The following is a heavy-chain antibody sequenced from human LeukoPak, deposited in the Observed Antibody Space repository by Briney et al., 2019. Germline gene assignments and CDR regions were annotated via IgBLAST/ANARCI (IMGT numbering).Heavy chain of an antibody. Sequence: GGSLRLSCAASGFTFSSYSMNWVRQAPGKGLEWVSSITSGSSFIYYADSVKGRFTISRDNAKNSLYLQMHSLRAEETAVYYCARVGEKAFHLWPEIDYWGQGTLVTVSS. CDR1: GFTFSSYS. V-gene: IGHV3-21*01. J-gene: IGHJ4*02. CDR2: ITSGSSFI. CDR3: ARVGEKAFHLWPEIDY. D-gene: IGHD5-24*01.